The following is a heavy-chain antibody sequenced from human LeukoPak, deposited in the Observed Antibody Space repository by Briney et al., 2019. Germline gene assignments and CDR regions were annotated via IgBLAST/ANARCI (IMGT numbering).Heavy chain of an antibody. Sequence: GASVKVSCKASGSTFTSYDINWVRQATGQRLEWMGWMNPSSGNTGYAKKFQGRVTMTRNTSMSTAYMELSSLRSEDSAVYYCARGPGNNTGWSAGMPKGWFDPWGQGTLVTVSS. D-gene: IGHD6-19*01. J-gene: IGHJ5*02. CDR2: MNPSSGNT. CDR1: GSTFTSYD. CDR3: ARGPGNNTGWSAGMPKGWFDP. V-gene: IGHV1-8*01.